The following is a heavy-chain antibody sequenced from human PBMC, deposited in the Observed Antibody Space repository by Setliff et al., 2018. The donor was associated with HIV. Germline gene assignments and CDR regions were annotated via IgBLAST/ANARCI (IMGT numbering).Heavy chain of an antibody. CDR1: GFIFSTFP. D-gene: IGHD2-21*01. J-gene: IGHJ4*02. CDR3: ARDRNCGNGCYSSADH. CDR2: MSGDANSQ. V-gene: IGHV3-30*01. Sequence: GGSLRLSCAASGFIFSTFPMHWARQAPGKGLEWVAVMSGDANSQYYADSVRGRFTISRDNSKNTVYLQMNSLTTEDTAVYYCARDRNCGNGCYSSADHWGLGTLVTVSS.